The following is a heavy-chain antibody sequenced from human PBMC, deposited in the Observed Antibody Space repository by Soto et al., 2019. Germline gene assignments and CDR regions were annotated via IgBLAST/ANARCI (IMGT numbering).Heavy chain of an antibody. CDR3: ARAHKLERRGWFDP. CDR2: ISSSSSYI. V-gene: IGHV3-21*01. D-gene: IGHD1-1*01. CDR1: GFTFSSYS. J-gene: IGHJ5*02. Sequence: PGGSLRLSCAASGFTFSSYSMNWVRQAPGKGLEWVSSISSSSSYIYYADSVKGRFTISRDNAKNSLYLQMNSLRAEDTAVYYCARAHKLERRGWFDPWGQGTLVTVS.